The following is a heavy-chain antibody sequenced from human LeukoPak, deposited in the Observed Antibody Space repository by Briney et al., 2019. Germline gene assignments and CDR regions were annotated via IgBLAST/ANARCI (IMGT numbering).Heavy chain of an antibody. CDR2: ISGSGVST. V-gene: IGHV3-21*06. D-gene: IGHD5-18*01. J-gene: IGHJ4*02. CDR3: ARGLDNYGYKFDY. CDR1: GFTFSSYS. Sequence: GGSLRLSCAASGFTFSSYSMNWVRQAPGKGLEWVSAISGSGVSTYYADSVKGRFTISRDNAENSLYLQMNSLRAEDTAVYYCARGLDNYGYKFDYWGQGTLVTVSS.